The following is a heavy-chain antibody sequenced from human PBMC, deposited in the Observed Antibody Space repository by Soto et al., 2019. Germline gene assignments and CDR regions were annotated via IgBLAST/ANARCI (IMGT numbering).Heavy chain of an antibody. D-gene: IGHD3-22*01. CDR3: AKSRYSDSSGDFYDY. V-gene: IGHV3-23*01. Sequence: PGGSLRLSCAASAFTFNNYAMSWVRQAPGKGLEWVPGIGGSGRTTYYADSVKGRFTISRDNSNNTLFLQMNSLRAEDTAVYYCAKSRYSDSSGDFYDYWGQGTLVTVYS. CDR2: IGGSGRTT. CDR1: AFTFNNYA. J-gene: IGHJ4*02.